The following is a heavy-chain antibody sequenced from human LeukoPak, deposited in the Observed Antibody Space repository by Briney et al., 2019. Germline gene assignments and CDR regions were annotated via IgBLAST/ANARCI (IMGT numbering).Heavy chain of an antibody. D-gene: IGHD6-13*01. CDR2: ISAYNGNT. CDR3: ARDSIAAAGDY. V-gene: IGHV1-18*01. J-gene: IGHJ4*02. Sequence: ASVKVSCKVSGYTLTELSMHWVRQAPGQGLEWMGWISAYNGNTNYAQKLQGRVTMTTDTSTSTAYMELRSLRSDDTAVYYCARDSIAAAGDYWGQGTLVTVSS. CDR1: GYTLTELS.